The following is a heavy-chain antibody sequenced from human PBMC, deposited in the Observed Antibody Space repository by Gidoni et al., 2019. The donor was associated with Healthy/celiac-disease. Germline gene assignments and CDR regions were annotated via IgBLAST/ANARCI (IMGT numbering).Heavy chain of an antibody. Sequence: EVPLVVSGGGLVQPGRSLSFSCTASGFNFGDYAMGWFRQAPGTGLEWVGFSRSKAYGGTKEYAASVTGRFTILRDDSKSIADLQMNSLKAEGTAVYYCTRGGGYYYYGMDVWGQGTTVTVSS. CDR1: GFNFGDYA. CDR2: SRSKAYGGTK. D-gene: IGHD3-16*01. V-gene: IGHV3-49*03. CDR3: TRGGGYYYYGMDV. J-gene: IGHJ6*02.